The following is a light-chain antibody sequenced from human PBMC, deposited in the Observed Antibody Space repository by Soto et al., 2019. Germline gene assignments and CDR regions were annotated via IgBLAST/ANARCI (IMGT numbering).Light chain of an antibody. CDR1: QSISGT. Sequence: EIVMTQSPATLSVSPGARATLSCRASQSISGTLAWYQQKPGQAPRLLIYGAATRATSFPARCSGSESGTDVSPTSSSLHSEDLAVYYWQQYNDWPWTFGQGTKVEIK. CDR2: GAA. J-gene: IGKJ1*01. V-gene: IGKV3-15*01. CDR3: QQYNDWPWT.